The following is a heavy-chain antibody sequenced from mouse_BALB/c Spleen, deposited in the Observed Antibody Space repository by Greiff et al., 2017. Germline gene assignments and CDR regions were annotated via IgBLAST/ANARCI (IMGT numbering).Heavy chain of an antibody. CDR2: LWAGGST. CDR1: GFSLTSYG. J-gene: IGHJ3*01. Sequence: VKLVESGPGLVAPSQSLSITCTVSGFSLTSYGVHWVRQPPGKGLEWLGVLWAGGSTNYNSALMSRLSISKDNSTSQVFLKMNSLQTDDTAMYYCARDEGWALFAYWGQGTLVTVSA. V-gene: IGHV2-9*02. CDR3: ARDEGWALFAY. D-gene: IGHD2-3*01.